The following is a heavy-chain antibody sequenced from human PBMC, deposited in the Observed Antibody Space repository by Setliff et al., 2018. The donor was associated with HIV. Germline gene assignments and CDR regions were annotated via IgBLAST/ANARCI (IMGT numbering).Heavy chain of an antibody. CDR2: IYTSGNT. CDR1: GGSISISD. J-gene: IGHJ4*02. Sequence: PSETLSLTCTVSGGSISISDWSWTRQPPGKGLEWIGCIYTSGNTSYNPSLKSRVTISVDTSKNQFSLKLSSVTAADTAVYYCARHSPSDYWGQGTLVTVSS. CDR3: ARHSPSDY. V-gene: IGHV4-4*09.